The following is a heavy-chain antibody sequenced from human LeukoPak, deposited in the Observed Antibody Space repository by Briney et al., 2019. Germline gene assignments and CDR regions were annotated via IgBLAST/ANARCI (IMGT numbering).Heavy chain of an antibody. J-gene: IGHJ5*02. Sequence: PGGSLRLSCAASGFTFSSYGMHWVRQAPGKGLEWVAFIRYDGSNKYYADSVKGRFTISRDNSKNTLYLQMNSLRAEDTAVYYCAKAVSSSSENWFDPWGQGTLVTVSS. D-gene: IGHD6-13*01. V-gene: IGHV3-30*02. CDR3: AKAVSSSSENWFDP. CDR2: IRYDGSNK. CDR1: GFTFSSYG.